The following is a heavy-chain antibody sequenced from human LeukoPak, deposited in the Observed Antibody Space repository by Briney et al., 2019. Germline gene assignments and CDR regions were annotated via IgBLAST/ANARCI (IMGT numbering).Heavy chain of an antibody. D-gene: IGHD1-26*01. V-gene: IGHV5-51*01. CDR2: IYPGDSDT. J-gene: IGHJ4*02. Sequence: GESLKISCKGSGYSFTSFWIAWVRLMPGKGLEWMGIIYPGDSDTRYSPSFEGQVTFSADKSISTAYLQWSSLKASDTAMYYCARGRYSGTYLSYFDYWAQGTLVTVSS. CDR1: GYSFTSFW. CDR3: ARGRYSGTYLSYFDY.